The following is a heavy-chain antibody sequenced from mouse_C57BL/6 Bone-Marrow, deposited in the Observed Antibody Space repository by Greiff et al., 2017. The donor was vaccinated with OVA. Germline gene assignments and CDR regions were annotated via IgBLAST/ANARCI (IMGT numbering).Heavy chain of an antibody. CDR2: IDPENGDT. J-gene: IGHJ2*01. CDR3: TSYGNFDY. D-gene: IGHD2-1*01. Sequence: VQLQQSGAELVRPGASVKLSCTASGFNFKDDYMHWVKQRPEQGLEWIGWIDPENGDTEYASKFQGKATITSDTSSNTAYMQLSSLSSEDTAVSYCTSYGNFDYWGQGTTLTVSS. CDR1: GFNFKDDY. V-gene: IGHV14-4*01.